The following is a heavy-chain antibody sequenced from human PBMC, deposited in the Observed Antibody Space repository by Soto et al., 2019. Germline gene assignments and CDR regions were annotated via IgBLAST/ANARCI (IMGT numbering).Heavy chain of an antibody. Sequence: PGGSLRLSCAASGFTFSSYGKHWVRQAPGKGLEWVAVIWYDGSNKYYADSVKGRFTISRDNSKNTLYLQMNRLRAEDTAVYYCARERGYSYGTAPFDPWGQGTLVTVSS. CDR1: GFTFSSYG. CDR3: ARERGYSYGTAPFDP. V-gene: IGHV3-33*01. CDR2: IWYDGSNK. D-gene: IGHD5-18*01. J-gene: IGHJ5*02.